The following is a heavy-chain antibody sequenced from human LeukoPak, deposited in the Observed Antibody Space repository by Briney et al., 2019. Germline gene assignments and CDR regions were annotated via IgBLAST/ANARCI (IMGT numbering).Heavy chain of an antibody. D-gene: IGHD2-2*01. V-gene: IGHV4-30-2*01. CDR3: ARGEGYCSSTSCYLGS. Sequence: SETLSLTCAVSGGSISSGGYSWRWIRQPPGKGLEWIGYIYHSGSTYYNPSLKSRVTISVDRSKNQFSLKLSSVTAADTAVYYCARGEGYCSSTSCYLGSWGQGTLVTVSS. CDR1: GGSISSGGYS. CDR2: IYHSGST. J-gene: IGHJ5*01.